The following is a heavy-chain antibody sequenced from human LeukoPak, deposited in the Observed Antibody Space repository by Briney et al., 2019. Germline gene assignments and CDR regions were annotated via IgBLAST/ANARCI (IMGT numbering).Heavy chain of an antibody. CDR2: ISGNGNSA. D-gene: IGHD3-3*01. Sequence: GGSLRLSCAASGFTFSSYAMSWVRQAPGKGLEWVSAISGNGNSAYYADSVKGRFTISRDNSKNTLYLQMNSLRVEDTAVYYCAKEGADFWSGYHFDYWGQGTLVTVSS. J-gene: IGHJ4*02. CDR3: AKEGADFWSGYHFDY. V-gene: IGHV3-23*01. CDR1: GFTFSSYA.